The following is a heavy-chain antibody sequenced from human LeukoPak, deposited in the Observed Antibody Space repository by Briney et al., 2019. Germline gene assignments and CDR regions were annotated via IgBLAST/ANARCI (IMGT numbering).Heavy chain of an antibody. CDR1: GGSISSSHHY. D-gene: IGHD3-9*01. V-gene: IGHV4-39*01. CDR3: ARVIRTTGYYSNPKSGSFDF. Sequence: SETLSLTCAVSGGSISSSHHYWGWIRQPPGKGLEWIGNIYSSGSTYYNPSLRTRVTISVDTSKNQFSLKLSSVTAADTAVDYCARVIRTTGYYSNPKSGSFDFWGQGTLVTVSS. CDR2: IYSSGST. J-gene: IGHJ4*02.